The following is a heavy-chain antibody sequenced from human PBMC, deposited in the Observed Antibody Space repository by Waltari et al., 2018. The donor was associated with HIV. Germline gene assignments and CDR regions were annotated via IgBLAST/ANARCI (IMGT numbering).Heavy chain of an antibody. D-gene: IGHD3-22*01. V-gene: IGHV1-69*04. CDR3: ARDGDHDSSGYLAS. J-gene: IGHJ4*02. CDR2: NIPLPGIP. CDR1: GGTFTS. Sequence: QVQLVQSGAEVKKPGSSLKVSCKASGGTFTSWVRQAPGQGLQWMGGNIPLPGIPSYAQNFQGRVSITADEVTSTVYLELTSLRSDDTAVYFCARDGDHDSSGYLASWGQGALVTVSS.